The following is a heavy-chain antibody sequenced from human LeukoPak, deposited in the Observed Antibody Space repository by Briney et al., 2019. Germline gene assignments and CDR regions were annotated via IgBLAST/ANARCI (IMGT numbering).Heavy chain of an antibody. V-gene: IGHV3-48*03. CDR1: GFTLRNYE. J-gene: IGHJ4*02. D-gene: IGHD2-8*02. CDR2: IIASGVTI. CDR3: TRDPTGGNHYGPFDY. Sequence: GGSLRLSCAASGFTLRNYEMNWVRQAPGKGLEWVSYIIASGVTIYYADSVKGRFTISRDNAKNSLYLKMNRLRAEDTAVYYCTRDPTGGNHYGPFDYWGQGTLVNVSS.